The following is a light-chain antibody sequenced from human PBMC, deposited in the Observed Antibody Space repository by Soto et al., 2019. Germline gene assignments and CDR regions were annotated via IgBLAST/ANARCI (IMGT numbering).Light chain of an antibody. CDR1: SSDVGGYNY. CDR2: EVT. CDR3: SSYTSSSTPVV. Sequence: QSVLTQPASVSGSPGQSITISCTGTSSDVGGYNYVSWYQQHPGKAPKLMISEVTNRPSGVSNRFSGSKSGNTASLTISGLQADDEADYYCSSYTSSSTPVVFGGGTQLTVL. V-gene: IGLV2-14*01. J-gene: IGLJ2*01.